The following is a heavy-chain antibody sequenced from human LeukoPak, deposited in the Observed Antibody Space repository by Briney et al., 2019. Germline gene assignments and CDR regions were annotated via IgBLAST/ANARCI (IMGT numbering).Heavy chain of an antibody. Sequence: TSETLSLTCAVYVGSFSSYYWGWIRQPPGKGLEWIGSIYYSGYTYYNPSLKSRVTISVDTSKNQFSLKLSSVTAAGTAVYYCATHYYDSSGYYPWYFDYWGQGTLVTVSS. V-gene: IGHV4-39*01. J-gene: IGHJ4*02. CDR1: VGSFSSYY. CDR2: IYYSGYT. CDR3: ATHYYDSSGYYPWYFDY. D-gene: IGHD3-22*01.